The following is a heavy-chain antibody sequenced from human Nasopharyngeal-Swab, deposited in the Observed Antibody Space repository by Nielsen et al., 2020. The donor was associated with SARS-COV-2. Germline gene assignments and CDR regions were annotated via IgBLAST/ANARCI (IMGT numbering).Heavy chain of an antibody. CDR3: ARDYGDYVFDY. D-gene: IGHD4-17*01. CDR1: GGSISSYY. J-gene: IGHJ4*02. Sequence: SETLSLTCTVSGGSISSYYWSWIRQPPGRGLEWIGYIYYSGSTNYNPSLKSRVTISVDTSKNQFSLKLSSVTAADTAVYYCARDYGDYVFDYWGQGTLVTVSS. V-gene: IGHV4-59*13. CDR2: IYYSGST.